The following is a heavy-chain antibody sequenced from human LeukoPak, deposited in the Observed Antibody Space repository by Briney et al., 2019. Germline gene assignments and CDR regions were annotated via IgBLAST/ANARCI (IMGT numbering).Heavy chain of an antibody. CDR2: IYYSGST. D-gene: IGHD6-6*01. CDR3: ARVGIAAYYYYMDV. Sequence: SETLSLTCTVSGGSISSSSYYWDWIRQPPGEGLEWIGYIYYSGSTNYNPSLKSRVTISVDTSKNQFSLKLSSVTAADTAVYYCARVGIAAYYYYMDVWGKGTTVTVSS. V-gene: IGHV4-61*05. J-gene: IGHJ6*03. CDR1: GGSISSSSYY.